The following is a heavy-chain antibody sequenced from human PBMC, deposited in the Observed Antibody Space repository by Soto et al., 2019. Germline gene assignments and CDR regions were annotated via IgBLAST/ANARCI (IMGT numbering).Heavy chain of an antibody. J-gene: IGHJ2*01. CDR2: ITGSGGST. V-gene: IGHV3-23*01. CDR1: GFTFSSYA. CDR3: AKGSREAHDCGDYVESYWYFDL. D-gene: IGHD4-17*01. Sequence: GGSLRLSCAASGFTFSSYAMSWVRQAPGKGLEWVSAITGSGGSTYYADSVKGRFTISRDNSKNTLYLQMNRLKAEDTAVYYCAKGSREAHDCGDYVESYWYFDLWRRVTLVTVSS.